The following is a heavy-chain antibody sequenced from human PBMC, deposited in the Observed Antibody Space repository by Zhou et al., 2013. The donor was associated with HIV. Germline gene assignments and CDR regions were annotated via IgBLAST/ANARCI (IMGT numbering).Heavy chain of an antibody. CDR1: GYGFISYG. D-gene: IGHD1-20*01. CDR2: TSVYNGKT. Sequence: QVQLVQSGVEAKKPGDSVNVSCKASGYGFISYGIIWVRQAPGQGLEWMGWTSVYNGKTNYAQNLQDRVTMTTDTSTTTAYMELRSLRSDDTAVYYCARDAVFSVSPDEDAFDIWGQGTMVIVSS. J-gene: IGHJ3*02. CDR3: ARDAVFSVSPDEDAFDI. V-gene: IGHV1-18*01.